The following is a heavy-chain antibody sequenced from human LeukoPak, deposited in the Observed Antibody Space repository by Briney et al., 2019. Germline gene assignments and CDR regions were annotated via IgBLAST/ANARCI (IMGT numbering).Heavy chain of an antibody. J-gene: IGHJ4*02. CDR1: GDSINRYY. CDR3: ARDSSYDLT. V-gene: IGHV4-4*07. D-gene: IGHD5-12*01. Sequence: SETLSLTCTVSGDSINRYYWSWIRQPAGKGLEWIGRLYTNGSPNYNPSLKSRVTVSVDTSKNQFSLNLRSVTAADTAVYYCARDSSYDLTWGQGTLVAVSS. CDR2: LYTNGSP.